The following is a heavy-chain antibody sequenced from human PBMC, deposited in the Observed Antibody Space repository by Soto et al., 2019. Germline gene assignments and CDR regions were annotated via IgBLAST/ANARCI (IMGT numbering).Heavy chain of an antibody. Sequence: KASETLSLTCTVSGGSVSSGSYYWSWIRQPPGKGLEWIGYIYYSGSTNYNPSLKSRVTISVDTSKNQFSLKLSSVTAADTAVYYCARDLRRYYDSSGFAAFDIWGQGTMVTVSS. D-gene: IGHD3-22*01. CDR2: IYYSGST. CDR3: ARDLRRYYDSSGFAAFDI. CDR1: GGSVSSGSYY. J-gene: IGHJ3*02. V-gene: IGHV4-61*01.